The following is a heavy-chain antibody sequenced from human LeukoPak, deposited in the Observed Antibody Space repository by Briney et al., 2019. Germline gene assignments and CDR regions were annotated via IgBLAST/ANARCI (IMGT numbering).Heavy chain of an antibody. J-gene: IGHJ5*02. Sequence: SETLSLTCTVSGGSVSSYYWTWIRLPPGKGLEWLGYIEPSGNTNLRPSLKSRLSISVATSKNQLSLKVTSVTAADTAVYYCARVTMIRGVVTWGRGTLVTVSS. CDR3: ARVTMIRGVVT. CDR2: IEPSGNT. D-gene: IGHD3-10*01. CDR1: GGSVSSYY. V-gene: IGHV4-4*08.